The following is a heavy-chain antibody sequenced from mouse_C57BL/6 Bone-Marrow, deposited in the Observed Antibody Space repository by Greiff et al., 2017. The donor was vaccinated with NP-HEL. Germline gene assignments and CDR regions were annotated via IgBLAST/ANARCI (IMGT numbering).Heavy chain of an antibody. CDR3: ARRGHYYGSGYFDY. J-gene: IGHJ2*01. CDR1: GFTFSSYG. CDR2: ISSGGSYT. Sequence: EVKLMESGGDLVKPGGSLKLSCAASGFTFSSYGMSWVRQTPDKRLEWVATISSGGSYTYYPDSVKGRFTISRDNAKNTLYLQMSSLTSEDTAMYYCARRGHYYGSGYFDYWGQGTTLTVSS. V-gene: IGHV5-6*02. D-gene: IGHD1-1*01.